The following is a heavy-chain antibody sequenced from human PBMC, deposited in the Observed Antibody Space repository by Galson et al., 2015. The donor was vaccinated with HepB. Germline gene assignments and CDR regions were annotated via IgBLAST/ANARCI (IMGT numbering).Heavy chain of an antibody. CDR2: INPNSGGT. CDR1: GYTFTGYY. V-gene: IGHV1-2*02. CDR3: ARWAVYYDFWSGYYNWFDP. Sequence: SVKVSCKASGYTFTGYYMHWVRQAPGQGLEWMGWINPNSGGTNYAQKFQGRVTMTRDTSISTAYMELSRLRSDDTAVYYCARWAVYYDFWSGYYNWFDPWGQGTLVTVSS. J-gene: IGHJ5*02. D-gene: IGHD3-3*01.